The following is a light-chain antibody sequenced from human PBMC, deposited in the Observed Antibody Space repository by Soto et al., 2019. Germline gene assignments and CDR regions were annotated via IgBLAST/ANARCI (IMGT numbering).Light chain of an antibody. V-gene: IGKV3-11*01. J-gene: IGKJ5*01. Sequence: EIVMTQSPATLSVSPGERATFSCRAIQSVSSNLAWYQQKPGQAPRLLIYAASSRATGIPARFSGSGSGTDFTLTISSLEPEDFALYYCQQRNNWPPSITFGQGTRLEIK. CDR1: QSVSSN. CDR3: QQRNNWPPSIT. CDR2: AAS.